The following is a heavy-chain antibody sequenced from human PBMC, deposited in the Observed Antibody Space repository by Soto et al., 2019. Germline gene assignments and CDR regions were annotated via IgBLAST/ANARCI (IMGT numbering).Heavy chain of an antibody. D-gene: IGHD3-3*01. CDR1: GFTFSSYW. CDR2: IKQDGSEK. CDR3: TSTNYDFWSGQDFDY. V-gene: IGHV3-7*01. Sequence: LRLSCAASGFTFSSYWMSWVRQAPGKGLEWVANIKQDGSEKYYVDSVKGRFTISRDNAKNSLYLQMNSLRAEDTAVYYCTSTNYDFWSGQDFDYWGQGTLVTVSS. J-gene: IGHJ4*02.